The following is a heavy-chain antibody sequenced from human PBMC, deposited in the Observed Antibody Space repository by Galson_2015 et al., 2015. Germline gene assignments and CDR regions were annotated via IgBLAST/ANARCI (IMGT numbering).Heavy chain of an antibody. CDR2: LSYDGSNK. D-gene: IGHD2-15*01. CDR1: GFTFSNYG. Sequence: SLRLSCAASGFTFSNYGMHWVRQAPGKGLEWVAVLSYDGSNKYYADSVKGRFTISRNNSKNTLYLQMNSLRPEDTAVYYCAKDLTRYCSDGTCYFYDYWGQGTLVTVSS. CDR3: AKDLTRYCSDGTCYFYDY. V-gene: IGHV3-30*18. J-gene: IGHJ4*02.